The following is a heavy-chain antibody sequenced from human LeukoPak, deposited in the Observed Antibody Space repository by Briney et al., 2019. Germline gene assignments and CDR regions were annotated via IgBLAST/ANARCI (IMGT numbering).Heavy chain of an antibody. CDR3: AREVEEQQLVPTFDY. V-gene: IGHV1-69*04. J-gene: IGHJ4*02. CDR1: GGTFSSYA. CDR2: IIPILGIA. D-gene: IGHD6-13*01. Sequence: SVKVSCKASGGTFSSYAISWVRQAPGQGLEWMGRIIPILGIANYAQKFQGRVTITADKSTSTAYMELSSLRSEDTAVYYCAREVEEQQLVPTFDYWGQGTLVTVSS.